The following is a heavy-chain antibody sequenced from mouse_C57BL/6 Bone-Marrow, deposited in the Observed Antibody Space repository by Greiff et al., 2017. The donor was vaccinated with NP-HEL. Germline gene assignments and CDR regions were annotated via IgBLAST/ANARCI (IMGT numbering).Heavy chain of an antibody. D-gene: IGHD4-1*01. J-gene: IGHJ2*01. CDR1: GYTFTDYN. CDR2: INPNNGGT. Sequence: EVQLQQSGPELVKPGASVKIPCKASGYTFTDYNMDWVKQSHGKSLEWIGDINPNNGGTSYNQKFKGKATLTVDKSSSTAYMELNSLTSEDSAVYYCARDRPGTGDYWGQGTTLTVSS. V-gene: IGHV1-18*01. CDR3: ARDRPGTGDY.